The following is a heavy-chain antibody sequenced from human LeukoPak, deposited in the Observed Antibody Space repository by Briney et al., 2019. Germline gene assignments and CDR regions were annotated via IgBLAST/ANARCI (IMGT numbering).Heavy chain of an antibody. D-gene: IGHD3-22*01. Sequence: GGSLRLSCAASGFTFSSYDMSWVRQAPGKGLEWVSGISGSGGSTYYADSVKGRFTISRDNSKNTLYLQMNSLRAEDTAVYYCASHMLVVVISGPPGYWGQGTLVTVSS. CDR2: ISGSGGST. CDR3: ASHMLVVVISGPPGY. J-gene: IGHJ4*02. CDR1: GFTFSSYD. V-gene: IGHV3-23*01.